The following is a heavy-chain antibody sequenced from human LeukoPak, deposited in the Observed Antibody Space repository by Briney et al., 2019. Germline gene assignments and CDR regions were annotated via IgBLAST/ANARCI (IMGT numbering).Heavy chain of an antibody. J-gene: IGHJ4*02. Sequence: LPGGSLRLSCAASGFTFSSHWMTWVRQAPGKGLEWVANIKEDGTRKNYMDSVKGRFTISRDNAKNSLYLQMSGLRAEDTALYYCARLSGRVVCSAGSCYIDSWGQGTLVTVSS. V-gene: IGHV3-7*03. CDR3: ARLSGRVVCSAGSCYIDS. D-gene: IGHD2-15*01. CDR2: IKEDGTRK. CDR1: GFTFSSHW.